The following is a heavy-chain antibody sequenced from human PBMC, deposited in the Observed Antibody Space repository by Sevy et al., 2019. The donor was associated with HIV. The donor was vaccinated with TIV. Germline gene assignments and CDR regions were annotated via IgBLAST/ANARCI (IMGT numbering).Heavy chain of an antibody. CDR3: AKGLGYCSGGSCYSGNDYYGMDV. Sequence: GGSLRLSCAASGFTFSSYAMSWVRQAPGKGLEWVSAISGSGGSTYYADSVKGRYTISRDNSKNTLYLKMNSLRAEDTAVNYCAKGLGYCSGGSCYSGNDYYGMDVWGQGTTVTVSS. CDR2: ISGSGGST. D-gene: IGHD2-15*01. CDR1: GFTFSSYA. V-gene: IGHV3-23*01. J-gene: IGHJ6*02.